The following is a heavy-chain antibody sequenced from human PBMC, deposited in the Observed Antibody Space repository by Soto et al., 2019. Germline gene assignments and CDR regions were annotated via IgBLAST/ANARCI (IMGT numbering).Heavy chain of an antibody. J-gene: IGHJ3*02. CDR1: GGSISSYY. D-gene: IGHD6-13*01. V-gene: IGHV4-59*01. CDR2: IYYSGST. Sequence: SETLSLTCTVSGGSISSYYWSWIRQPPGKGLEWIGYIYYSGSTNYNPSLKSRVTISVDTSKNRFSLKLSSVTAADTAVYYCARDPTAAGDHDAFDIWGQGTMVTVSS. CDR3: ARDPTAAGDHDAFDI.